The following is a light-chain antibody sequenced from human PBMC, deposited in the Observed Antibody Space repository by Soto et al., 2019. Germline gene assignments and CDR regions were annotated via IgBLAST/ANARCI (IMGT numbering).Light chain of an antibody. J-gene: IGLJ3*02. CDR1: SGHSSYI. CDR2: LEGSGSY. Sequence: QAVVTQSSSASASLGSSVKLTCTLSSGHSSYIIAWHQQQPGKAPRYLMKLEGSGSYNKGSGVPDRFSGSSSGADRYLTISNLQFEDEADYYCQTWDFNTRVFGGGTKVTLL. CDR3: QTWDFNTRV. V-gene: IGLV4-60*02.